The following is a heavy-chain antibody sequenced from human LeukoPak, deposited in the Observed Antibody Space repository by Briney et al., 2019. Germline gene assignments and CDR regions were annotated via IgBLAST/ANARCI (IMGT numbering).Heavy chain of an antibody. CDR1: GGSISSYY. CDR3: ARSGGGSSYGGFDY. J-gene: IGHJ4*02. D-gene: IGHD5-18*01. V-gene: IGHV4-59*01. CDR2: MHHSGSI. Sequence: PSETLSLTCTVSGGSISSYYWSWIRQPPGKGLEWIGYMHHSGSINYNPSLKSRVTISGDTSKNQFSLKLSSVTAADTAVYCCARSGGGSSYGGFDYWGQGTLVTVSS.